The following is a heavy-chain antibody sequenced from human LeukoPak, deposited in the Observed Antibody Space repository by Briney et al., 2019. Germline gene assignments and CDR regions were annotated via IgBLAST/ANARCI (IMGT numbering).Heavy chain of an antibody. V-gene: IGHV4-34*01. CDR2: INHSGST. D-gene: IGHD3-9*01. Sequence: SETLSLTCAVYGGSFSGYYWSWIRQPPGKGLEWIGEINHSGSTNYNPSLKSRVTISVDTSKNQFSLKLSSVTAADTAVYYCARDDYDILTGYSNTDYWGQGTLVTVSS. CDR3: ARDDYDILTGYSNTDY. J-gene: IGHJ4*02. CDR1: GGSFSGYY.